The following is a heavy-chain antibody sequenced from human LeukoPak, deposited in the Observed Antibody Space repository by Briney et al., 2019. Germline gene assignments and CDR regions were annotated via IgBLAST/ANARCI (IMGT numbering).Heavy chain of an antibody. D-gene: IGHD1-14*01. V-gene: IGHV3-74*01. J-gene: IGHJ6*04. CDR3: ARDRNQLGV. CDR1: GFTFSSYW. CDR2: INSDGSTA. Sequence: GGSLRLSCAPSGFTFSSYWMHWVRQAPGKGLVWVSRINSDGSTANYADSVKGRFTISRDNAKNTLYLQMNSLRAEDTAVYYCARDRNQLGVWGKGTTVTVSS.